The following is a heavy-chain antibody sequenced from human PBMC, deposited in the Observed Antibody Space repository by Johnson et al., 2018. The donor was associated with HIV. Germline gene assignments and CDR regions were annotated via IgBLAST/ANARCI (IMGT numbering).Heavy chain of an antibody. CDR3: ARGSEDAFDI. V-gene: IGHV3-13*01. Sequence: VQLVESGGGLVQPGGSLRLSCAASGFTFSSYDMHWVRQATGKGLEWVSAIGTAGDTYYPGSVKGRFTISKEDAKNTLYLQMNGLSAGDTAVYYCARGSEDAFDIWGQGTMVTVSS. J-gene: IGHJ3*02. CDR2: IGTAGDT. CDR1: GFTFSSYD. D-gene: IGHD1-26*01.